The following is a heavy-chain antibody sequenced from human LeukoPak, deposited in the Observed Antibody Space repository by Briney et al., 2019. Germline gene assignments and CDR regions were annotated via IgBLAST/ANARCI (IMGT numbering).Heavy chain of an antibody. Sequence: GGSLRLSCAASGFTFSSYGMHWVRQAPGKGLEWVSSISSSSSYIYYADSVKGRFTISRDNAKNSLYLQMNSLRAEDTAVYYCARDHSLRETHYYYYYMDVWGKGTTVTVSS. J-gene: IGHJ6*03. V-gene: IGHV3-21*01. CDR1: GFTFSSYG. CDR2: ISSSSSYI. D-gene: IGHD4-17*01. CDR3: ARDHSLRETHYYYYYMDV.